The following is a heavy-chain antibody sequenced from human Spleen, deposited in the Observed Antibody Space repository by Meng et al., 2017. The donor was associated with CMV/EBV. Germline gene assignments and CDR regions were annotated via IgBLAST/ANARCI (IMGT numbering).Heavy chain of an antibody. V-gene: IGHV1-2*02. D-gene: IGHD6-19*01. CDR3: ARGGGGSILLAGNYPPKY. CDR1: GYIFTSYQ. Sequence: ASVKVSCKASGYIFTSYQMHWVRQAPGQGLEWMGWINPNSGGTNYAQKFQGRVTMTRDTSTSTVYMELRSLRSEDTAVYYCARGGGGSILLAGNYPPKYWGQGTLVTVSS. CDR2: INPNSGGT. J-gene: IGHJ4*02.